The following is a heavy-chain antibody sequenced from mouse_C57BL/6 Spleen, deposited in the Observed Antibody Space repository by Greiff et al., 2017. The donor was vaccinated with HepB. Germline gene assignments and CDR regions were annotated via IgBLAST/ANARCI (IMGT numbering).Heavy chain of an antibody. D-gene: IGHD2-2*01. CDR2: IDPSDSET. J-gene: IGHJ2*01. CDR3: ARDGYDQYYFDY. V-gene: IGHV1-52*01. Sequence: QVQLQQPGAELVRPGSSVKLSCKASGYTFTSYWMHWVKQRPKQGLEWIGNIDPSDSETHYNQKFKDKATLTVDKSSSTAYMQLSSLTSEDSAVYYCARDGYDQYYFDYWGQGTTLTVSS. CDR1: GYTFTSYW.